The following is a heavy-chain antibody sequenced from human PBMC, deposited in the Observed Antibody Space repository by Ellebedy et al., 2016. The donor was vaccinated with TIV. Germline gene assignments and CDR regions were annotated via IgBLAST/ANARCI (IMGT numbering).Heavy chain of an antibody. Sequence: GESLKISCAASGFTFSRYWMSWVRQAPGKGLEWVANINQDGSETYYVDSVKDRLTISRDNAKNSLYLQVNSLRAEDTAVYYCARHGTYCFDYWGQGTLVTVSS. CDR3: ARHGTYCFDY. CDR1: GFTFSRYW. J-gene: IGHJ4*02. V-gene: IGHV3-7*01. CDR2: INQDGSET.